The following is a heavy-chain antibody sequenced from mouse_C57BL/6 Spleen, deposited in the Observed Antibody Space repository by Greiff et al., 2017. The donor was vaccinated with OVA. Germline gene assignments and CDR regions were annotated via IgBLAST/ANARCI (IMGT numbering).Heavy chain of an antibody. J-gene: IGHJ4*01. CDR2: IWRGGST. CDR3: AKTGDYSNPYMDY. V-gene: IGHV2-5*01. D-gene: IGHD2-5*01. CDR1: GFSLTSYG. Sequence: QVQLKESGPGLVQPSQSLSITCTVSGFSLTSYGVHWVRQSPGKGLEWLGVIWRGGSTDYNAAFMSRLSITKDNSKSQVFFKMNSLQADDTAIYYCAKTGDYSNPYMDYWGQGTSVTVSS.